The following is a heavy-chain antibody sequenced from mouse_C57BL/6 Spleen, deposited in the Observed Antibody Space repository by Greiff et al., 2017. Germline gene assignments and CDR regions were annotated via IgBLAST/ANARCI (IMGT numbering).Heavy chain of an antibody. CDR2: IDPSDSET. J-gene: IGHJ4*01. Sequence: QVQLQQPGAELVRPGSSVKLSCKASGYTFTSYWMHWVKQRPIQGLEWIGNIDPSDSETHYNQKFKDKATLTVDKSSSTAYMQLSSLTSADSAVYYCARGLEGAMDYWGQGTSVTVSA. CDR1: GYTFTSYW. CDR3: ARGLEGAMDY. D-gene: IGHD2-2*01. V-gene: IGHV1-52*01.